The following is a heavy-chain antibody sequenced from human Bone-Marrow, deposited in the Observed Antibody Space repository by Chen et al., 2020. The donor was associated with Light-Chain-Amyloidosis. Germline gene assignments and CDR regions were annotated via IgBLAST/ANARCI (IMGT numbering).Heavy chain of an antibody. CDR2: IYPDDSAA. CDR1: GYTFPNYW. Sequence: EVQLEQSGPEVKKPGESLKISCKGSGYTFPNYWIGWVRQMPGKGLEWMGVIYPDDSAARYSPSFEGQVTISADKSITTAYLQWRSLKASDTAMYYCARRRDGYNFDYWGQGTLVTVS. J-gene: IGHJ4*02. V-gene: IGHV5-51*01. D-gene: IGHD5-12*01. CDR3: ARRRDGYNFDY.